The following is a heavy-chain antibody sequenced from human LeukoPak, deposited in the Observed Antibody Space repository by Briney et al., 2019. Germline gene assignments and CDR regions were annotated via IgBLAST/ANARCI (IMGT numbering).Heavy chain of an antibody. CDR1: GGSISSSSYY. J-gene: IGHJ6*02. CDR2: IYYSGST. D-gene: IGHD2-15*01. V-gene: IGHV4-39*02. CDR3: ARDKIVVVVAATPRQAERYYYYGMDV. Sequence: PSGTLSLTCTVSGGSISSSSYYWGWIRQPPGKGLEWIGSIYYSGSTYYNPSLKSRVTISVDTSKNQFSLKLSSATAADTAVYYCARDKIVVVVAATPRQAERYYYYGMDVWGQGTTVTVSS.